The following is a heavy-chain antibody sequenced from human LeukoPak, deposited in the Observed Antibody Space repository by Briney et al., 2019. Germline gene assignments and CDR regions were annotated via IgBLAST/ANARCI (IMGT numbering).Heavy chain of an antibody. D-gene: IGHD3-22*01. CDR1: AGSICNSY. Sequence: SETLSLTCAVSAGSICNSYCSWARQPPGKGLEFIGYISTGGDINYSPSLRSRATMSINPSNNQLSLTPTSVTTADTAVYFCVRGPGRGYDLEPWGQGSLVTVSS. CDR2: ISTGGDI. CDR3: VRGPGRGYDLEP. V-gene: IGHV4-4*08. J-gene: IGHJ5*02.